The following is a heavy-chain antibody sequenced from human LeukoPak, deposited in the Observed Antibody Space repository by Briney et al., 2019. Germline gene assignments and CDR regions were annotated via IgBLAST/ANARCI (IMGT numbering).Heavy chain of an antibody. Sequence: PGGSLRLSCAVSGFTFSNHAMSWVRQAPGKGLEWVSTIGGGGGDRYYADSVKGRFTISRDNSKNTLYLQMNSLRAEDTAVYYCAKDRVSGVVAILIGGYWGQGTLVTVSS. CDR1: GFTFSNHA. CDR3: AKDRVSGVVAILIGGY. D-gene: IGHD3-22*01. CDR2: IGGGGGDR. J-gene: IGHJ4*02. V-gene: IGHV3-23*01.